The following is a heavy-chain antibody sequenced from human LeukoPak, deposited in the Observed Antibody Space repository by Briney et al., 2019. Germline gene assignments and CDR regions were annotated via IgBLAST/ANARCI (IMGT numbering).Heavy chain of an antibody. CDR1: GESISGFY. D-gene: IGHD2-21*02. Sequence: SETLSLTCTVSGESISGFYWTWIRQPPGKGLEWIGYIYYSGSTNYNPSLKSRVTISVDTSKNQFSLKLSSVTAADTAVYYCARPASYCGGDCYHYWGQGTLVTVSS. CDR2: IYYSGST. J-gene: IGHJ4*02. CDR3: ARPASYCGGDCYHY. V-gene: IGHV4-59*08.